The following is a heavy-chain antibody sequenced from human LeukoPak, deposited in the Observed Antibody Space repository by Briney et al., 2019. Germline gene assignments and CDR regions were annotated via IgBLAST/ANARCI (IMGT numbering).Heavy chain of an antibody. D-gene: IGHD3-3*01. CDR3: AREIFGVVIFDY. CDR2: ISPNSGGT. J-gene: IGHJ4*02. V-gene: IGHV1-2*02. Sequence: ASVKVSCKASGYTFTGYYMHWVRQAPGQGLEWMGWISPNSGGTNYAQKFQGRVTMTRDTSISTAYMELSRLRSDDTAVYYCAREIFGVVIFDYWGQGTLVTVSS. CDR1: GYTFTGYY.